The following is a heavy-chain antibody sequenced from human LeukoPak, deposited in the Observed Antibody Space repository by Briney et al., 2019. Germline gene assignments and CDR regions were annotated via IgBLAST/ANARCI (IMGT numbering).Heavy chain of an antibody. CDR1: GXSFSGYY. CDR2: INHSGST. CDR3: AKRAVAAAYYYYGMDV. D-gene: IGHD6-19*01. Sequence: PSETLSLTCAVYGXSFSGYYWSWIRQPPGKGLEWIGEINHSGSTNYNPSLKSRVTISVDTSKNQFSLKLSSVTAADTAVYYCAKRAVAAAYYYYGMDVWGQGTTVTVSS. V-gene: IGHV4-34*01. J-gene: IGHJ6*02.